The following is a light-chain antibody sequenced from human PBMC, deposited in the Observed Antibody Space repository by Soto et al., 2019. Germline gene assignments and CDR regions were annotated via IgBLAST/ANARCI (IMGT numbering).Light chain of an antibody. Sequence: EIVLTQSPGTLSLSPGERATLSCRASQSIGSSLAWYRQKPGQVPRLLIYDASKRAAGIPARVSGSGSGTDFTLTISSLEPEDFAVYYCQQRSNMWLTFGGGTKVEI. CDR1: QSIGSS. CDR2: DAS. J-gene: IGKJ4*01. V-gene: IGKV3-11*01. CDR3: QQRSNMWLT.